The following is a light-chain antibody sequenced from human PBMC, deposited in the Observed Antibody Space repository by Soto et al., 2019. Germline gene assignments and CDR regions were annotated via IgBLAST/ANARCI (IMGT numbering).Light chain of an antibody. Sequence: DIVLTQSPGTLSLSPGQRPTLSCRASQSVISTYLAWYQQKPGPPPSLLISGASIRATGAPDRFSGSGSGTDFTPTIIRLEPDDFAVYYCQQYGSSRTFGQGTKVDIK. CDR2: GAS. J-gene: IGKJ1*01. CDR1: QSVISTY. CDR3: QQYGSSRT. V-gene: IGKV3-20*01.